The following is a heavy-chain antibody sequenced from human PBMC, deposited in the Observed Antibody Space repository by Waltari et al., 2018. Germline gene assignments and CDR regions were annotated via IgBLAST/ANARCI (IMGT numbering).Heavy chain of an antibody. CDR2: INPNSGDT. CDR3: ARDREATYNVYYYYMDV. V-gene: IGHV1-2*02. J-gene: IGHJ6*03. CDR1: GYTFPAHH. Sequence: QVQLVQSGAEVKEPGASVKVSCKASGYTFPAHHIPWMRQAPGQGLEWMGWINPNSGDTNNAQKFEGRVTMTRDTSISTAYMELSRLRSDDTAMYYCARDREATYNVYYYYMDVWGKGTTVTVSS. D-gene: IGHD1-1*01.